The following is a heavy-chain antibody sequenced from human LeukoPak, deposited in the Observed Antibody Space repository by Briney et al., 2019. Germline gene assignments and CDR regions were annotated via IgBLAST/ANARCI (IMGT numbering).Heavy chain of an antibody. Sequence: GESLKISCKGSGYSFTSYWIGWVRQMPGKGLEWMGIIYPGDSDTRYSPSFQGQVTISADKSISTAYLQWSSLKASDIAMYYCARLSSREGYGMDVWGQGTTVTVSS. V-gene: IGHV5-51*01. D-gene: IGHD6-6*01. CDR2: IYPGDSDT. CDR1: GYSFTSYW. J-gene: IGHJ6*02. CDR3: ARLSSREGYGMDV.